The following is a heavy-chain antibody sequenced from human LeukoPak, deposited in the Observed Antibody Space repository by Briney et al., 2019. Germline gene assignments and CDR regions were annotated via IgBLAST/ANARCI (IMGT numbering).Heavy chain of an antibody. Sequence: ASVKVSCKASGYTFTSYGISWVRQAPGQGLEWMGIINPSGGSTSYAQKFQGRVTMTRDMSTSTVYMELSSLRSEDTAVYYCARGSAAIRDFDYWGQGTLVTVSS. D-gene: IGHD2-2*01. V-gene: IGHV1-46*01. CDR1: GYTFTSYG. J-gene: IGHJ4*02. CDR3: ARGSAAIRDFDY. CDR2: INPSGGST.